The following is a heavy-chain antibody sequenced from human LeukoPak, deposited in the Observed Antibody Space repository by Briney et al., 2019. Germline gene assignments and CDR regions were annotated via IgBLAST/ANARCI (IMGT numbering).Heavy chain of an antibody. CDR1: GFDFTSYT. D-gene: IGHD3-9*01. CDR2: MKEDGREL. CDR3: ARGGARYLDN. Sequence: GGALRLSCVASGFDFTSYTMSWLGQAPGKGLEGVEKMKEDGRELSYAGSVKGRFTICREHAKNSMCLQMSSLTVEDTAVYYCARGGARYLDNWGQGNLVTVSS. V-gene: IGHV3-7*01. J-gene: IGHJ4*02.